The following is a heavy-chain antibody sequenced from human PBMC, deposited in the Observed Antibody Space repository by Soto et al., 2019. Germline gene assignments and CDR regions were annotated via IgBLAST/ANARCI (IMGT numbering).Heavy chain of an antibody. J-gene: IGHJ4*02. V-gene: IGHV4-34*01. CDR2: INHSGST. CDR3: ARHAVHSSSFTDY. CDR1: GGSFSGYY. D-gene: IGHD6-13*01. Sequence: PSETLSLTCAVYGGSFSGYYWSWIRQPPGKGLEWIGEINHSGSTNYNPSLKSRVTISVDTSKNQFSLKLSSVTAADTAVYYCARHAVHSSSFTDYWGQGTLVTVSS.